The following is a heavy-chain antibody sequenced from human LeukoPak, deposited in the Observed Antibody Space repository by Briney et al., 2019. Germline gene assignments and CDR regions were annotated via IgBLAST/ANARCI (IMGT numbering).Heavy chain of an antibody. D-gene: IGHD3-3*01. CDR1: GGSISSYY. CDR2: IYYSGST. J-gene: IGHJ5*02. Sequence: PSETLSLTCTVSGGSISSYYWSWIRQPPGKGLEWIGYIYYSGSTNYNPSLKSRVTISVDTSKNQFSLKLSSVTAADTAVYCCARAWSWFDPWGQGTLVTVSS. CDR3: ARAWSWFDP. V-gene: IGHV4-59*01.